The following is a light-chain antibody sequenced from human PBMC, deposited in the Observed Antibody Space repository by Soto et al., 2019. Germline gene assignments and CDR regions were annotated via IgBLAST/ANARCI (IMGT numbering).Light chain of an antibody. CDR3: QQYYSPLT. V-gene: IGKV4-1*01. CDR1: QSVLYSSNNKNY. J-gene: IGKJ4*01. CDR2: WAS. Sequence: DIVMTQSPDSLAVSLGERATINCKSSQSVLYSSNNKNYLAWYQQKPGQPPKLLIYWASTRESGVPDRVSGSGSGTDFTLTISSLQAEDVAFYYCQQYYSPLTFGGGTKVEIK.